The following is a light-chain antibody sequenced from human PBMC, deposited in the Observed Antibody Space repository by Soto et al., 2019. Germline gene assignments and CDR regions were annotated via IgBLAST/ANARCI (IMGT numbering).Light chain of an antibody. Sequence: EIVLTQSPSTLSLSPGERATLSCRASQSVSSSYLAWYQQKPGQAPRLLIYGASSRATGIPDRFSGSESGTDFTLTINRLEPEDFAVYYCQQYGSSPWAFGQGTKV. CDR3: QQYGSSPWA. CDR1: QSVSSSY. J-gene: IGKJ1*01. V-gene: IGKV3-20*01. CDR2: GAS.